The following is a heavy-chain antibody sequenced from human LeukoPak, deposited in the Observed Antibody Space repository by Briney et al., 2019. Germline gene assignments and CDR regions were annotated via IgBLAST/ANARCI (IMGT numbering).Heavy chain of an antibody. Sequence: GGSLRLSCVASGFTSGFNFSDFWMSWVRQAPGKGLEWVANIKEDGSERYSVGSLEGRFTISRDNAKNSLYLQMNSLRAEDTAVYYCARDWEGYSYGFFDYWGQGTLVTVSS. D-gene: IGHD5-18*01. J-gene: IGHJ4*02. V-gene: IGHV3-7*03. CDR1: GFNFSDFW. CDR2: IKEDGSER. CDR3: ARDWEGYSYGFFDY.